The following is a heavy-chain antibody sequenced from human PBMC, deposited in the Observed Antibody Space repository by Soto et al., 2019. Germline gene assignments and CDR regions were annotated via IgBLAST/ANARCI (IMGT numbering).Heavy chain of an antibody. V-gene: IGHV4-34*01. Sequence: QVQLQQWGAGLLKPSETLSLTCAVYGGSFSGYYWSWIRQPPGKGLEWIGEINHSGSTNYNPSLKSLVTISVDTSKNQFSLKLSSVTAADTAVYYCARASFRYYYDSSGYYGYWGQGTLVTVSS. D-gene: IGHD3-22*01. J-gene: IGHJ4*02. CDR2: INHSGST. CDR1: GGSFSGYY. CDR3: ARASFRYYYDSSGYYGY.